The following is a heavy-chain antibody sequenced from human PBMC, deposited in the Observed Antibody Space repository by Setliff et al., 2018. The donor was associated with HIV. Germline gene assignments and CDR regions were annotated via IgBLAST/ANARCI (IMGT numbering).Heavy chain of an antibody. J-gene: IGHJ4*02. Sequence: ASVKVSCKASGGTFSSYAISWVRQAPGQGLEWMGIINPSDGATTYAQKFEDRVTMTRDTSTSTVYMEMSSLRSEDTAIYYCAKEYHTAATGTRVANYFDYWGQETLVTVSS. CDR3: AKEYHTAATGTRVANYFDY. V-gene: IGHV1-46*01. D-gene: IGHD6-13*01. CDR2: INPSDGAT. CDR1: GGTFSSYA.